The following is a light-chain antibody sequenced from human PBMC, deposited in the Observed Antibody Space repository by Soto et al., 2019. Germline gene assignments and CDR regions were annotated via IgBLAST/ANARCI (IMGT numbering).Light chain of an antibody. J-gene: IGLJ2*01. V-gene: IGLV6-57*04. CDR3: QSYDSINPVV. Sequence: NFILTQPNSVSEAPGKTVTISCTRSSGSIARNYVQWYQQRPGSAPTTLIYEDNERPSGVPDRFSGSIDSSSNSASLTISGLTTEDEADYYCQSYDSINPVVFGGGTKLTVL. CDR2: EDN. CDR1: SGSIARNY.